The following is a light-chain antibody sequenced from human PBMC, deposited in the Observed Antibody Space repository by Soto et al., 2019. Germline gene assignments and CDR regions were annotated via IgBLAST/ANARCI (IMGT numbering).Light chain of an antibody. CDR3: QKSYSTPPK. CDR1: QSISSW. Sequence: DIQITQSPSTLSASVGDRVTITCRASQSISSWLAWYQQKPGKAPKLLIYDASSLESGVPSRFSGSGSGTEFTLTISSLQPDDFATYYCQKSYSTPPKFGQGTKVDIK. J-gene: IGKJ1*01. V-gene: IGKV1-5*01. CDR2: DAS.